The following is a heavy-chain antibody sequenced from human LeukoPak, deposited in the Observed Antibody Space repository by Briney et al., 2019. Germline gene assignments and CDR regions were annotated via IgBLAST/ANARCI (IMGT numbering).Heavy chain of an antibody. CDR3: ARGGVTTPFGMDV. J-gene: IGHJ6*02. CDR2: IKQDGSEK. V-gene: IGHV3-7*04. Sequence: GGSLRLSCAASGFTFVSYWMNWVRQAPGKGLEWVAKIKQDGSEKYYVDSVKGQFTISRDNAKKLLYLQMNSLRAEDTAVYYCARGGVTTPFGMDVWGQGNTVTVSS. D-gene: IGHD4-17*01. CDR1: GFTFVSYW.